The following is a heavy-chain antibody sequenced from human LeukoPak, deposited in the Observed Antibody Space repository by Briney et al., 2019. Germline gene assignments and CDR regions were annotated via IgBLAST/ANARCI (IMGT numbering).Heavy chain of an antibody. J-gene: IGHJ3*02. CDR3: AKDLHDYGDPIDAFDI. Sequence: GGSLRLSCAACGFTFSSYAMSWVRQAPGKGLEWVSAISGSGGSTYYADSVKGRFTISRDNSKNTLYLQMNCLRAEDTAVYYCAKDLHDYGDPIDAFDIWRQGTMVTVCS. D-gene: IGHD4-17*01. V-gene: IGHV3-23*01. CDR2: ISGSGGST. CDR1: GFTFSSYA.